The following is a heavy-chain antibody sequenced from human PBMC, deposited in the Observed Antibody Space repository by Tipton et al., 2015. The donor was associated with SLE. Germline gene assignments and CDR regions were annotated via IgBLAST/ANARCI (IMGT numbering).Heavy chain of an antibody. CDR1: GGSISSSNW. CDR3: ARTKGSGSYRYGMDV. D-gene: IGHD3-10*01. V-gene: IGHV4-4*02. Sequence: TLSLTCAVSGGSISSSNWWSWVRQPPGKGLEWIGEIYHSGSTNNNPSLKSRVTISVDKSKNQFSLKLSSVTAADTAVYYCARTKGSGSYRYGMDVWGQGTTVTVSS. CDR2: IYHSGST. J-gene: IGHJ6*02.